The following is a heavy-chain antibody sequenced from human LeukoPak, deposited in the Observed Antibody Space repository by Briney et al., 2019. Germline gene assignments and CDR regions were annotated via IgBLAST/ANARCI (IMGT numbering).Heavy chain of an antibody. Sequence: PGGTLRLSCAASGFTFSSYGMSWVRQAPGKGLEWVSTISGSGGSTYYADSVKGRFTISRDNSKNTLYLQMNSLRAEDTAVYYCAKVGRYGDYEYFQHWGQGTLVTVSS. D-gene: IGHD4-17*01. CDR1: GFTFSSYG. J-gene: IGHJ1*01. CDR2: ISGSGGST. V-gene: IGHV3-23*01. CDR3: AKVGRYGDYEYFQH.